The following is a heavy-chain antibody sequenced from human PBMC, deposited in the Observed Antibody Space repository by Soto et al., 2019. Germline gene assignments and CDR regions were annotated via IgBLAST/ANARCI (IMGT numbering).Heavy chain of an antibody. CDR2: IHYSGTT. Sequence: TLSLTGTVSGGSITIGSYFWCWIRLHTGKGLEWIGYIHYSGTTYSNPSLNSRLTMSVDTSKNQFSLNMTSVTAADTAVYYCARGMTSLTYFDYWGQGTLVTVSS. J-gene: IGHJ4*02. D-gene: IGHD2-21*02. CDR3: ARGMTSLTYFDY. CDR1: GGSITIGSYF. V-gene: IGHV4-31*03.